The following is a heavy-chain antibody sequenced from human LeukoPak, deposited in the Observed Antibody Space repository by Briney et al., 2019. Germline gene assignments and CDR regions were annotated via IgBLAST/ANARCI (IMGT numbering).Heavy chain of an antibody. CDR3: ARDSSSSWYGDY. D-gene: IGHD6-13*01. CDR1: GGTFSSYA. J-gene: IGHJ4*02. CDR2: IIPIFGTA. Sequence: ASVKVSCKASGGTFSSYAISWVRQAPGQGLEWMGGIIPIFGTANYAQKFQGRVTMTRDTSTSTVYMELSSLRSEDTAVYYCARDSSSSWYGDYWGQGTLVTVSS. V-gene: IGHV1-69*05.